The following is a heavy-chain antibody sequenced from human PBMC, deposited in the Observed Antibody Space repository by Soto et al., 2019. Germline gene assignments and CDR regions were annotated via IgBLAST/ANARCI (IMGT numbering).Heavy chain of an antibody. CDR1: GGTFSSYA. D-gene: IGHD6-13*01. Sequence: QVQLVQSGAEVKKPGSSVKVSCKASGGTFSSYAISWVRQAPGQGLEWMGGIIPIFGTANYAQKIQGRVTITADESTSTAYMELSSLRSEDTAVYYCARDRGVQQLADYYYGMDVWGQGTTVTVSS. J-gene: IGHJ6*02. CDR2: IIPIFGTA. V-gene: IGHV1-69*01. CDR3: ARDRGVQQLADYYYGMDV.